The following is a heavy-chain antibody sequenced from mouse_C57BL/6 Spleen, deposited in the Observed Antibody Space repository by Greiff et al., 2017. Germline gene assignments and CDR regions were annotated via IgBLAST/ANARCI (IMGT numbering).Heavy chain of an antibody. CDR1: GYTFTSYW. J-gene: IGHJ2*01. CDR3: AREGDSNYFDY. V-gene: IGHV1-55*01. D-gene: IGHD3-3*01. CDR2: IYPGSGST. Sequence: QVHVKQPGAELVKPGASVKMSCKASGYTFTSYWITWVKQRPGQGLEWIGDIYPGSGSTNYNEKFKSKATLTVDTSSSTAYMQLSSLTSEDSAVYYCAREGDSNYFDYWGQGTTLTVSS.